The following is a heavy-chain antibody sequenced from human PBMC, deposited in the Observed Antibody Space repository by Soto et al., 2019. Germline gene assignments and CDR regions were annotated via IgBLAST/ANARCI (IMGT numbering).Heavy chain of an antibody. V-gene: IGHV1-46*01. D-gene: IGHD2-2*01. Sequence: ASVKVSCKASGYTFTSYYMHWVRQAPGQGLEWMGIINPSGGSTSYAQKFQGRVTMTRDTSTSTVYMELSSLRSEDTAVYYCARQGIAVVPAAMNYYYGMDVWGQGTTVTV. J-gene: IGHJ6*02. CDR2: INPSGGST. CDR3: ARQGIAVVPAAMNYYYGMDV. CDR1: GYTFTSYY.